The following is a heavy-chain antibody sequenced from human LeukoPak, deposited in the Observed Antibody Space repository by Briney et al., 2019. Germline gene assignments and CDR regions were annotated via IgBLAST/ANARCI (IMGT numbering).Heavy chain of an antibody. D-gene: IGHD3-22*01. V-gene: IGHV3-23*01. CDR3: AKKLHDSSGYYILWYAFDI. CDR1: GFTFSSYA. J-gene: IGHJ3*02. CDR2: ISGSGGST. Sequence: GGSLRLSCAASGFTFSSYAMGWVRQAPGKGLEWVSAISGSGGSTYYADSVKGRFTISRDNSKNTLYLQMNSLRAEDTAVYYCAKKLHDSSGYYILWYAFDIWGQGTMVTVSS.